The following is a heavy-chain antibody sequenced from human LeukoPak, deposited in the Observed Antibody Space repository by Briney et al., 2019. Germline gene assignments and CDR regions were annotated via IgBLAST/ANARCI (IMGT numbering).Heavy chain of an antibody. CDR1: GGSISSYY. J-gene: IGHJ5*02. V-gene: IGHV4-59*01. CDR2: IYYSGST. Sequence: PSETLSLTCTDSGGSISSYYWSWIRQPPGKGLEWIGYIYYSGSTNYNPSLKSRVTISVDTSKNQFSLKLSSVTAADTAVYYCARNNYYGSGSYYDWFDPWGQGTLVTVSS. CDR3: ARNNYYGSGSYYDWFDP. D-gene: IGHD3-10*01.